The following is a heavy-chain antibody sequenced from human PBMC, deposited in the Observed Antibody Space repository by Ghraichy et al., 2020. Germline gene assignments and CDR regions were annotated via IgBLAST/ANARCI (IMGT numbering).Heavy chain of an antibody. CDR1: GFTFSSYG. CDR2: ISYDGSNK. J-gene: IGHJ6*02. CDR3: AKDREAAAGKIYYYYYYGMDV. V-gene: IGHV3-30*18. Sequence: SCAASGFTFSSYGMHWVRQAPGKGLEWVAVISYDGSNKYYADSVKGRFTISRDNSKNTLYLQMNSLRAEDTAVYYCAKDREAAAGKIYYYYYYGMDVWGQGTTVTVSS. D-gene: IGHD6-13*01.